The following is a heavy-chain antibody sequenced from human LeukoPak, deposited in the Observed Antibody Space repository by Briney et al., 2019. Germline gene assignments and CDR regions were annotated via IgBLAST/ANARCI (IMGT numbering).Heavy chain of an antibody. CDR1: GFTVSSNH. J-gene: IGHJ6*02. CDR3: ARSKPPAVKDYYGLDV. CDR2: IYSGGST. V-gene: IGHV3-66*01. D-gene: IGHD6-13*01. Sequence: GGSLRLSCAASGFTVSSNHMSWVRQAPGKGLEWVSVIYSGGSTYYADSVKGRFTISRDTSKNTLYLLMNSLRAEDTAVYFCARSKPPAVKDYYGLDVWGQGTTVTVSS.